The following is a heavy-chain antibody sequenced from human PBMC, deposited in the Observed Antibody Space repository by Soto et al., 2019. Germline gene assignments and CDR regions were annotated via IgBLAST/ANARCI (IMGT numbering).Heavy chain of an antibody. CDR2: INHSGST. J-gene: IGHJ5*02. CDR3: ARGFIVVVPAARNNWFDP. D-gene: IGHD2-2*01. CDR1: GGSFSGYY. V-gene: IGHV4-34*01. Sequence: PSETLSLTCAVYGGSFSGYYWSWIRQPPGKGLEWIGEINHSGSTNYNPSLKSRVTISVDTSKNQVSLKLSSVTAADTALYYCARGFIVVVPAARNNWFDPWGQGTLVTVSS.